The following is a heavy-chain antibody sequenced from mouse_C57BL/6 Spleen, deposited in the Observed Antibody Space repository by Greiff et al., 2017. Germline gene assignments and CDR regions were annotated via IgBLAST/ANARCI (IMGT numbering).Heavy chain of an antibody. J-gene: IGHJ3*01. Sequence: QVQLKQPGAELVKPGASVKLSCKASGYTFTSYWMHWVKQRPGQGLEWIGMIHPNSGSTNYNEKFKSKATLTVDKSSSTAYMQLSSLTSEDSAVYYCAREGLTPFADWGQGTLVTVAA. CDR2: IHPNSGST. D-gene: IGHD3-1*01. V-gene: IGHV1-64*01. CDR1: GYTFTSYW. CDR3: AREGLTPFAD.